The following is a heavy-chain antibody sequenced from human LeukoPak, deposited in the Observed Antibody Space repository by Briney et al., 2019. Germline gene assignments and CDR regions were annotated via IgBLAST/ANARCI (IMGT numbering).Heavy chain of an antibody. D-gene: IGHD2-2*02. Sequence: SENLSLTRAVYGGSFSGYYWSWIRQPPGKGLEWIGEINHSGSTNYNPSLKSRVTISVDTSKNQFSLKLSSVTAADTAVYYCARAPLMRYCSSTSCYRPAFDIWGQGTMVTVSS. CDR1: GGSFSGYY. J-gene: IGHJ3*02. CDR2: INHSGST. CDR3: ARAPLMRYCSSTSCYRPAFDI. V-gene: IGHV4-34*01.